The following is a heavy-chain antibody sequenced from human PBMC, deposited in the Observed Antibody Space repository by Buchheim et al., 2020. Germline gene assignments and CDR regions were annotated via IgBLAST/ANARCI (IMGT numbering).Heavy chain of an antibody. CDR3: LPPADRWLVYS. CDR1: GLTFRDAW. J-gene: IGHJ5*02. Sequence: EVQLVESGGGLVKPGGSLRLSCAVSGLTFRDAWMNWVRQAPGTGLEWVGRIKSKTAGETADYAAPVKGRFTISRDDSKNTLYLQMNNLKDEDTAVYYCLPPADRWLVYSWGQG. V-gene: IGHV3-15*01. CDR2: IKSKTAGETA. D-gene: IGHD6-19*01.